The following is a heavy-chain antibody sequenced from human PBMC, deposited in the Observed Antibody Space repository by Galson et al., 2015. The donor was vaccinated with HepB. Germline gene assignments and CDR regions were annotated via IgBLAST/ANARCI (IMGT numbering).Heavy chain of an antibody. J-gene: IGHJ4*02. Sequence: SVKVSCKASGGTFSSYAISWVRQAPGQGLEWMGGIIPIFGTANYAQKFQGRVTITADKSTSTAYMELSSLRAEDTAVYYCARDTTIFGVVGHFDYWGQGTLVTVSS. CDR1: GGTFSSYA. D-gene: IGHD3-3*01. CDR2: IIPIFGTA. V-gene: IGHV1-69*06. CDR3: ARDTTIFGVVGHFDY.